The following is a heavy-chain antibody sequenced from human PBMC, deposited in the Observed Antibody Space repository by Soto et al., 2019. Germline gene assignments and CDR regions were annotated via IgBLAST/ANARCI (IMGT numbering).Heavy chain of an antibody. CDR2: IYYSGSP. V-gene: IGHV4-31*03. CDR3: AREVRGFGEFGNWFDP. CDR1: GGSISSGGYY. J-gene: IGHJ5*02. D-gene: IGHD3-10*01. Sequence: SETLSLTCTVSGGSISSGGYYWSWIRQHPGKGLEWIGYIYYSGSPYYNPSLKSRVTLSVDTSKNQFSLKLSSVTAADTAVYYCAREVRGFGEFGNWFDPWGQGTLVTVSS.